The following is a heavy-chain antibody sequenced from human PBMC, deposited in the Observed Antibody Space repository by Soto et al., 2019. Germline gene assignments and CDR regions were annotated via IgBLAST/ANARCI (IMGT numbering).Heavy chain of an antibody. V-gene: IGHV3-7*01. J-gene: IGHJ4*02. CDR2: IKEDGSQQ. CDR3: ARDPAHGAMDY. D-gene: IGHD4-17*01. CDR1: GFTFANSW. Sequence: VQLVESGGGLVQPGGSLRLSCAASGFTFANSWMAWVRQAPGKGLEWVANIKEDGSQQTYVDSVKGRFTISRDNAKSSLFLQMSSLRVEDTAVYYCARDPAHGAMDYWGQGTLVTVSS.